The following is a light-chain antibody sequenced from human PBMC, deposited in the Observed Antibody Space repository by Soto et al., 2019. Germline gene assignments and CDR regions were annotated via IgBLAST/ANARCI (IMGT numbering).Light chain of an antibody. J-gene: IGKJ4*01. CDR1: QSISSW. CDR3: QHYDGYSALT. Sequence: DLQMTQSPSTLSASVGDRVIITCRASQSISSWLAWYQQKPGKAPKLLIYGASSLDSGVPSRFSGSGSGPEFTLTISSLQPDDFATYYCQHYDGYSALTFGGGTKVEIK. V-gene: IGKV1-5*03. CDR2: GAS.